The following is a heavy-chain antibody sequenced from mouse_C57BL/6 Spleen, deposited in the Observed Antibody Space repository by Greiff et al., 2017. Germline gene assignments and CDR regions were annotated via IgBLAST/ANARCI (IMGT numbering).Heavy chain of an antibody. V-gene: IGHV5-4*01. CDR3: ARDFELGFAY. CDR2: ISDGGSYT. CDR1: GFTFSSYA. Sequence: EVQVVESGGGLVKPGGSLKLSCAASGFTFSSYAMSWVRQTPEKRLEWVATISDGGSYTYYPDNVKGRFTISRDNAKNNLYLQMSHLKSEDTAMYYCARDFELGFAYWGQGTLVTVSA. D-gene: IGHD4-1*01. J-gene: IGHJ3*01.